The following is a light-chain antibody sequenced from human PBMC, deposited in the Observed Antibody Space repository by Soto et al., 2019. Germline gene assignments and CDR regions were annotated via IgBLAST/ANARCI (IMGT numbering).Light chain of an antibody. CDR1: SSDVGGYNY. J-gene: IGLJ1*01. V-gene: IGLV2-14*01. CDR3: SSYTSSSTPV. CDR2: EVS. Sequence: QSFLTRPASVSGSPGQSITISCTGTSSDVGGYNYVSWYQQHPGKAPKLMIYEVSNRPSGVSNRFSGSKSGNTASLTISGLQAEDEADYYCSSYTSSSTPVFGTGTKVTVL.